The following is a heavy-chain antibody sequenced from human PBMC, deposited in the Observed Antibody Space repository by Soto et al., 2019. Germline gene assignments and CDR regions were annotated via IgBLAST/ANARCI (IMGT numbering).Heavy chain of an antibody. D-gene: IGHD3-3*01. CDR2: ISWNSGSI. CDR3: AKGRGNYGFGSCYPHDYYGMDV. Sequence: AGGSLRLSCAASGFTFDDYAMHWVRQAPGKGLEWVSGISWNSGSIGYADSVKGRFTISRDNAKNSLYLQMNRLRAEDTALYHWAKGRGNYGFGSCYPHDYYGMDVWGQGTTVTVSS. CDR1: GFTFDDYA. J-gene: IGHJ6*02. V-gene: IGHV3-9*01.